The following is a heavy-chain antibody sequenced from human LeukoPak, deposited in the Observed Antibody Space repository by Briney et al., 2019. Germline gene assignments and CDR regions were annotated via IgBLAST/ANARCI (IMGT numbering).Heavy chain of an antibody. J-gene: IGHJ4*02. V-gene: IGHV4-39*07. CDR1: SGSISTSNYY. CDR2: IFYSGST. CDR3: ARYPFRGVIS. Sequence: LSETLSLTCTVSSGSISTSNYYWGWVRQPPGKALEWIGNIFYSGSTYYSPSLKSRVTISVDTSKNQFSLKLSSVTAADTAVYYCARYPFRGVISWGQGTLVTVSS. D-gene: IGHD3-10*01.